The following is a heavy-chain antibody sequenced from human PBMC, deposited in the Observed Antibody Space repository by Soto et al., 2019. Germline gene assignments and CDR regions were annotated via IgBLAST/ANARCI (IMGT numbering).Heavy chain of an antibody. CDR3: ARDPAYYYDSSGYYQGYY. Sequence: QVQLVQSGAEVKKPGSSVKVSCKASGGTFSSYAISWVRQAPGQGLEWMGGIIPIFGTANYAQKFQGRVTITAGKSTSTAYMELSSLRSEDTAVYYCARDPAYYYDSSGYYQGYYWGQGTLVTVSS. CDR2: IIPIFGTA. D-gene: IGHD3-22*01. V-gene: IGHV1-69*06. J-gene: IGHJ4*02. CDR1: GGTFSSYA.